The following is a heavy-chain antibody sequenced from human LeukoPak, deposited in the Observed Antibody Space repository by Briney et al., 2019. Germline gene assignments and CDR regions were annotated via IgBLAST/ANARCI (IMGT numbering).Heavy chain of an antibody. CDR1: GFTFSSYG. CDR3: AKERPRIQLWTHYFDY. CDR2: ISYDGSNK. Sequence: GRSLRLSCAASGFTFSSYGMHWVRQAPGKGLEWVAVISYDGSNKYYADSVKGRFTISRDNSKNTLYLQMTSLRAEDTAVYYCAKERPRIQLWTHYFDYWGQGTLVTVSS. J-gene: IGHJ4*02. V-gene: IGHV3-30*18. D-gene: IGHD5-18*01.